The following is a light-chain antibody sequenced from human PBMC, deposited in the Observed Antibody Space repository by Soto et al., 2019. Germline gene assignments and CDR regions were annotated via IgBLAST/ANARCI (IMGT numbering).Light chain of an antibody. V-gene: IGKV1-39*01. J-gene: IGKJ2*01. CDR1: QSISVY. CDR2: AAS. Sequence: DIQMTQSPSSLSASVGDRVTITCRASQSISVYLNWYQQKPGKAPNPLIYAASSLQSGVPSRFSGSGSGTDFTLTISSLQPEDFATYYCQQSYSFPRTFGKGTKVDIK. CDR3: QQSYSFPRT.